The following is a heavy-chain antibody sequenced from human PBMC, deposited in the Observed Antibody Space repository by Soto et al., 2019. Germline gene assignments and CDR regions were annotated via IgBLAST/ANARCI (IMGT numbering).Heavy chain of an antibody. Sequence: QVQLVQSGAEVKKPGSSVKVSCKASGGTFSSYTISWVRQAPGQGLEWMGRIIPILGIANYAQKFQGRVTITADKSTSTAYMELSSLRSEDTAVYYCARLVVVPAVVFDYWGQGTLVTVSS. D-gene: IGHD2-2*01. CDR2: IIPILGIA. V-gene: IGHV1-69*02. CDR1: GGTFSSYT. J-gene: IGHJ4*02. CDR3: ARLVVVPAVVFDY.